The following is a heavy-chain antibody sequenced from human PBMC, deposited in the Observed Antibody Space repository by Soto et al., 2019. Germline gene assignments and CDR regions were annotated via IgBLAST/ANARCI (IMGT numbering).Heavy chain of an antibody. V-gene: IGHV6-1*01. CDR1: GDSVSSNSAA. Sequence: QVQLQQSGPGLVKPSQTLSLTCAISGDSVSSNSAAWNWIRQSPSRGLEWLGRTYYRSKWYNDYALSVKXXIXIXXDTSKNQFSLQLNSVTPEDTAVYYCARASRNAFDIWGQGTMVTVSS. J-gene: IGHJ3*02. CDR3: ARASRNAFDI. CDR2: TYYRSKWYN.